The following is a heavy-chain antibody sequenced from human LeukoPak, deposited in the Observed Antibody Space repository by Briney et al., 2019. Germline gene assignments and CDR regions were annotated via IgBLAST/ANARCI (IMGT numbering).Heavy chain of an antibody. CDR2: IYYSGST. CDR3: ARHSQRYTGRRIASRGFDY. J-gene: IGHJ4*02. CDR1: GGSISSGGYY. D-gene: IGHD6-13*01. Sequence: SSETLSLTCTVSGGSISSGGYYWSWIRQHPGKGLEWIGYIYYSGSTNYNPSLKSRVTISVDTSKNQFSLKLSSVTAADTAVYYCARHSQRYTGRRIASRGFDYWGQGTLVTVSS. V-gene: IGHV4-61*08.